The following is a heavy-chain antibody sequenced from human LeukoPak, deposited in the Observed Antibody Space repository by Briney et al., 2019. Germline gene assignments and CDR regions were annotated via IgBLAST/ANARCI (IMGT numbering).Heavy chain of an antibody. V-gene: IGHV3-23*01. CDR2: ISGSGGST. D-gene: IGHD6-19*01. J-gene: IGHJ4*02. CDR3: AKAEAVAGTTWYFDY. CDR1: GFTFSSYA. Sequence: PGRSLRLSCAASGFTFSSYAMSWVRQAPGKGLEWVSAISGSGGSTYYADSVKGRFTISRDNSKNTLYLQMNSLRAEDTAVYYCAKAEAVAGTTWYFDYWGQGTLVTVSS.